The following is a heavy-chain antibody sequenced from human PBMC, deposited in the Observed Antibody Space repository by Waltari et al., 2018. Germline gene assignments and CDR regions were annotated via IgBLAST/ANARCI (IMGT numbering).Heavy chain of an antibody. CDR3: ARDLFPNFWSGYGFDI. D-gene: IGHD3-3*01. CDR2: INPKSGAT. V-gene: IGHV1-2*02. CDR1: GSPFSDDY. J-gene: IGHJ3*02. Sequence: QVHLVQSGAEVKKPGASVRVSCKNSGSPFSDDYIYWLRQAPGQGLEWMGWINPKSGATNPAQKFQGRVTLTRDTSTSTVYMELRGLTSDDTAIYYCARDLFPNFWSGYGFDIWGQGTKVTVSS.